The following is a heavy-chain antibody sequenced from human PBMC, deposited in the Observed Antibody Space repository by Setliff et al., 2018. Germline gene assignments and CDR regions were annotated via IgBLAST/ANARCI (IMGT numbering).Heavy chain of an antibody. D-gene: IGHD7-27*01. CDR2: VNGDATIA. Sequence: GSLRLSCTVYGFNFNKYWMYWVRQAPGKGLEWVSRVNGDATIAHYADSVKGRFTISRDNARNALHLQMVSLRGEDTGVYFCAALDWGEDFYNVDVWGKGTTVTVSS. V-gene: IGHV3-74*01. CDR1: GFNFNKYW. J-gene: IGHJ6*03. CDR3: AALDWGEDFYNVDV.